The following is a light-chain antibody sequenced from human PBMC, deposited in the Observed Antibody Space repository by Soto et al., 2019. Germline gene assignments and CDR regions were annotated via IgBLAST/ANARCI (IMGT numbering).Light chain of an antibody. V-gene: IGLV1-44*01. J-gene: IGLJ1*01. CDR3: SSWDDNLDAEV. CDR1: SSNIGSNT. CDR2: TND. Sequence: QSVLTQPPSASGTPGQRVTISCSGSSSNIGSNTVNWYQQLPGTAPKLLIYTNDQRPSGVPDRFSGSKFGTSASLAISGLQFEDEADYHCSSWDDNLDAEVFGAGTKLTVL.